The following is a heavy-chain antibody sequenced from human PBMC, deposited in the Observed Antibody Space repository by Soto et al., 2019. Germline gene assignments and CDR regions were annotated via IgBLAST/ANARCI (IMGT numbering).Heavy chain of an antibody. J-gene: IGHJ4*02. Sequence: PGGSLRHSCAASGFTVSNCAMTWVRQSPGMGLQWVSAISDSGGSTYYADSVRGRFTISRDNSKNTLYLQLNSLGAEDTAVYYCAKDKPAAGSQWLVPIWGRGTLVTVSS. D-gene: IGHD6-19*01. CDR3: AKDKPAAGSQWLVPI. CDR1: GFTVSNCA. CDR2: ISDSGGST. V-gene: IGHV3-23*01.